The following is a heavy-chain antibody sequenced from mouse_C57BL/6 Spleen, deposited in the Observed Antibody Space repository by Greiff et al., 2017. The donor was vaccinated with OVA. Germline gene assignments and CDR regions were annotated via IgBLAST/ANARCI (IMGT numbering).Heavy chain of an antibody. CDR1: GYSITSDY. J-gene: IGHJ4*01. D-gene: IGHD1-1*01. CDR2: ISYSGST. V-gene: IGHV3-8*01. CDR3: ARGGGSSYDYAMDY. Sequence: EVKLQESGPGLAKPSQTLSLTCSVTGYSITSDYWNWLRKFPGNKLEYMGYISYSGSTYYNPSLKSRISITRDTSKNQYYLQLNSVTTEDTATYYCARGGGSSYDYAMDYWGQGTSVTVSS.